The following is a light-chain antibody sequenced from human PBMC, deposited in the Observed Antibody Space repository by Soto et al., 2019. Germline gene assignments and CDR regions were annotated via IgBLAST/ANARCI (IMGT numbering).Light chain of an antibody. CDR2: DTS. CDR3: QHYDNFPLT. J-gene: IGKJ4*01. CDR1: QDITYF. V-gene: IGKV1-33*01. Sequence: DIRMTQSPSSLSASVGDRVTITCQASQDITYFLNWYQQKPGKAPRLLISDTSNLETGVPSRFSGSGSGTHFTFTITSLQPEDIATYYCQHYDNFPLTFGGGTKVEI.